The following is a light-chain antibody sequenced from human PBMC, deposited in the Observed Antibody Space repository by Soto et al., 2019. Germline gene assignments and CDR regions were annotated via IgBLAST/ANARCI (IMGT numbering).Light chain of an antibody. J-gene: IGKJ4*01. CDR1: QSLGCF. CDR3: QQRASWPLT. V-gene: IGKV3-11*01. Sequence: EIVLTQSPATLSLSPGERATLSCRASQSLGCFLAWYQQKPGQAPRLLLYDLSNRATGIPARLSGSGSGTDVTLTISSLEPEDFAVYFCQQRASWPLTFGGGTKVEIK. CDR2: DLS.